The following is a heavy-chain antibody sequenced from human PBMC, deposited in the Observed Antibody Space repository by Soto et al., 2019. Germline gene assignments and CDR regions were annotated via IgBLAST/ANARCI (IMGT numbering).Heavy chain of an antibody. CDR3: AKGLTYYYGSGSLDAFDI. J-gene: IGHJ3*02. CDR1: GFTFSSYA. V-gene: IGHV3-23*01. CDR2: ISGSGDGT. D-gene: IGHD3-10*01. Sequence: GGSLRLSCAASGFTFSSYAMSWVRQAPGKGLEWVSSISGSGDGTYYADSVQGRFTISRDNSKNTLYLQMSSLRAEDTAVYYCAKGLTYYYGSGSLDAFDIWGQGTMVTVSS.